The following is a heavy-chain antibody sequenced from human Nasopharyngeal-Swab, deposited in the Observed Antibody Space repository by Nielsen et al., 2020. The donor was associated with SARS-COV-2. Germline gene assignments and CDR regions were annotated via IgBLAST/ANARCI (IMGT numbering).Heavy chain of an antibody. Sequence: GESLKISCAASGFTFSSYSMNWVRQAPGKGLEWVSSIGSSSSYIYYADSVKGRFTISRDNAKNSLYLQMNSLRAEDTAVYYCARAHTAGYCSSTSCPRRDDAFDIWGQGTMVTVSS. V-gene: IGHV3-21*01. J-gene: IGHJ3*02. CDR3: ARAHTAGYCSSTSCPRRDDAFDI. D-gene: IGHD2-2*01. CDR1: GFTFSSYS. CDR2: IGSSSSYI.